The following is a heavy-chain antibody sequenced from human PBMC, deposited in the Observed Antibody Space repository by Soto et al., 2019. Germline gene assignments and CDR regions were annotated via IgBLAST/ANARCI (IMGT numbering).Heavy chain of an antibody. J-gene: IGHJ6*01. CDR2: IIPISGTA. CDR3: ARSQGSSTSLEIYYYYYYGMDV. V-gene: IGHV1-69*13. D-gene: IGHD2-2*01. CDR1: GGTFSIYA. Sequence: SVKVSCKDSGGTFSIYAIIWVRQAPRQGLEWMGGIIPISGTANYAQKFQGRVTITADESTSTAYMELSSLRSEDTAVYYCARSQGSSTSLEIYYYYYYGMDVWGQGTTVTVSS.